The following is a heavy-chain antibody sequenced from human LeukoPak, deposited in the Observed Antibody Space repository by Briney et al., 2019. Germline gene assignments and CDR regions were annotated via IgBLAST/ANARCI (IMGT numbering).Heavy chain of an antibody. Sequence: PGGSLRLSCAASGFTFSSYSMNWVRQAPGKGLEWVSYISSSSTIYYADSVKGRFTISRDNAKNSLYLQMNSLRAEDTAVYYCARDRGELERRFYYYYMDVWGKGTTVTVSS. D-gene: IGHD1-1*01. J-gene: IGHJ6*03. V-gene: IGHV3-48*01. CDR1: GFTFSSYS. CDR3: ARDRGELERRFYYYYMDV. CDR2: ISSSSTI.